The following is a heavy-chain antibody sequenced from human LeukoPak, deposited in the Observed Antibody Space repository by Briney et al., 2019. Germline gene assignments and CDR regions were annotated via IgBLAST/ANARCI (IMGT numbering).Heavy chain of an antibody. J-gene: IGHJ6*02. V-gene: IGHV3-49*03. CDR2: IRSKAYGGTT. CDR1: GFTFGDYA. CDR3: TRETDNHYPYGMDV. Sequence: GGSLRLSCTASGFTFGDYAMSWFRQAPGKGLEWVGFIRSKAYGGTTEYAASVKGRFTISRDDSKSIAYLQMNGLKTEDTAVYYCTRETDNHYPYGMDVWGQGTTVTVSS. D-gene: IGHD1-14*01.